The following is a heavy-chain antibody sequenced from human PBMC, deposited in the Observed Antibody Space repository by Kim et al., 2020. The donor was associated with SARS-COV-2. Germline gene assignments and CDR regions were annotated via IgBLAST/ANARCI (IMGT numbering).Heavy chain of an antibody. D-gene: IGHD3-3*01. CDR3: ARGYEILEWLLSIRLLGI. Sequence: ASVKVSCKASGYTFTGYYMHWVRQAPGQGLEWMGWINPNSGGTNYAQKFQGRVTMTRDTSISTAYMELSRLRSDDTAVYYCARGYEILEWLLSIRLLGIWGQGTMVTVSS. CDR2: INPNSGGT. J-gene: IGHJ3*02. CDR1: GYTFTGYY. V-gene: IGHV1-2*02.